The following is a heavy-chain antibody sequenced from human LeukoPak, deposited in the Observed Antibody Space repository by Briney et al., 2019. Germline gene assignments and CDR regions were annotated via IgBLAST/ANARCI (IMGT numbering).Heavy chain of an antibody. CDR1: GFTFSSYA. V-gene: IGHV3-30*04. Sequence: GGSLRLSCAASGFTFSSYAMHWVRQAPGKGLEWVAVISYDGSNKYYADSVKGRFTISRDNSKNTLYLQMNSLRAEDTAVYYCARRSGIAVAGAFDCWGQGTLVTVSS. CDR3: ARRSGIAVAGAFDC. D-gene: IGHD6-19*01. CDR2: ISYDGSNK. J-gene: IGHJ4*02.